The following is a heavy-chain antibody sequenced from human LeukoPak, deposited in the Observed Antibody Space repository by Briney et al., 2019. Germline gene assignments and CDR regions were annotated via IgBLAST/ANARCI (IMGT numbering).Heavy chain of an antibody. D-gene: IGHD6-19*01. CDR1: GGSFSGYY. CDR3: ARAGPSGTDY. J-gene: IGHJ4*02. Sequence: SETLSLTCAVYGGSFSGYYWSWIRQPPGKGLEWIGEINHSGSTNYNPSLKSRVTMSVDTSKNQFSLKLSSVTAADTAVYYCARAGPSGTDYWGQGTLVTVSS. V-gene: IGHV4-34*01. CDR2: INHSGST.